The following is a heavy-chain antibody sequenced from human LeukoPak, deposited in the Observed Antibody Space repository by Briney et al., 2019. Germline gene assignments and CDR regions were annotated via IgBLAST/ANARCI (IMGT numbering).Heavy chain of an antibody. CDR3: ARDPSPYSGSYYDDY. Sequence: SVKVSCKASGGTFSSYAISWVRQAPGQGLEWMGRIIPIFGTANYAQKFQGRVTITTDESTSTAYMELSSLRSEDTAVYYCARDPSPYSGSYYDDYWGQGTLVTVSS. D-gene: IGHD1-26*01. CDR2: IIPIFGTA. CDR1: GGTFSSYA. J-gene: IGHJ4*02. V-gene: IGHV1-69*05.